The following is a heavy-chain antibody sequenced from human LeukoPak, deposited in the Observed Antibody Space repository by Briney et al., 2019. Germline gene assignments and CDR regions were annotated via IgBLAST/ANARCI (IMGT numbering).Heavy chain of an antibody. V-gene: IGHV3-48*03. CDR1: GFTFSSYE. CDR2: ISSSGSTI. CDR3: ARDTYYDTLTGPMGPYYFDY. J-gene: IGHJ4*02. Sequence: PGGSLRLSCAASGFTFSSYEMNWVRQAPGKGLEWVSYISSSGSTIYYADSVKGRFTISRDNAKNSLYLQMNSLRAEDTAVYYCARDTYYDTLTGPMGPYYFDYWGQGTLVTVSS. D-gene: IGHD3-9*01.